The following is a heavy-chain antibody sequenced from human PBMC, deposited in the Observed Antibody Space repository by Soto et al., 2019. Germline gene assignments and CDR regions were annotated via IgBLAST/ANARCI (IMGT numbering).Heavy chain of an antibody. D-gene: IGHD7-27*01. CDR2: SYYSGST. CDR3: ARDQALAPTVWGY. J-gene: IGHJ4*02. V-gene: IGHV4-31*03. Sequence: QVQLQESGPGLVRPSETLSLTCSVSGESIGSGGHYWNWIRQRPEKGLEWIGYSYYSGSTHYNPSLRGRLTISLYTSKNQFFLRLVSVTAADTALYYCARDQALAPTVWGYWGQGIQVTVSS. CDR1: GESIGSGGHY.